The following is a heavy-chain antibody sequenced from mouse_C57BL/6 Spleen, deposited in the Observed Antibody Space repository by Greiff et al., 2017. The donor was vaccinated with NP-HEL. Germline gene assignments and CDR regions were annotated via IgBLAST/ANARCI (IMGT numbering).Heavy chain of an antibody. CDR3: ARSRLGRGWYFDV. CDR1: GFNIKNTY. D-gene: IGHD4-1*01. Sequence: VQLKQSVAELVRPGASVKLSCTASGFNIKNTYMHWVKQRPEQGLEWIGRIDPANGNTKYAPKFQGKATITADTSSNTAYLQLISLTSEDTAIYYCARSRLGRGWYFDVWGTGTTVTVSS. V-gene: IGHV14-3*01. CDR2: IDPANGNT. J-gene: IGHJ1*03.